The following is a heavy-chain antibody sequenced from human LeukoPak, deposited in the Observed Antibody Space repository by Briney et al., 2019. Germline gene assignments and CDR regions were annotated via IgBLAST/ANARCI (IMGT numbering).Heavy chain of an antibody. J-gene: IGHJ4*02. CDR3: ARLHPGDY. Sequence: PETLSLTCAVSGDSISNYYWSWIRQPPGKGLEWIGYIYNSGNTNYNPSLKSRLTISADTSRNQFSLKLTSVTAADTAVYYCARLHPGDYWGQGTLVTVSS. CDR2: IYNSGNT. V-gene: IGHV4-59*01. D-gene: IGHD1-1*01. CDR1: GDSISNYY.